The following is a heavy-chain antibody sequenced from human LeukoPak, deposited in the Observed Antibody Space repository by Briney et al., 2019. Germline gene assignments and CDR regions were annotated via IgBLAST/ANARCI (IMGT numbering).Heavy chain of an antibody. CDR1: GYSFTNYW. CDR2: IYPGGSDT. CDR3: ARRGYCATTTCYRLFDY. D-gene: IGHD2-2*01. V-gene: IGHV5-51*01. Sequence: GESLKIPCKGSGYSFTNYWIGWVRQMPGKGLEWMGIIYPGGSDTRYSPSFQGQVTISADKSITTAYLQWSSLKASDTAMYYCARRGYCATTTCYRLFDYWGQGTPVTVSS. J-gene: IGHJ4*02.